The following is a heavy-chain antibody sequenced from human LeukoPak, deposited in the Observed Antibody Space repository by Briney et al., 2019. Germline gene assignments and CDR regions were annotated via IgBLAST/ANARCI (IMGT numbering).Heavy chain of an antibody. V-gene: IGHV5-51*01. CDR3: ARQGFVASYGVDV. CDR1: GYSFKNYW. J-gene: IGHJ6*02. CDR2: IYPGDSKT. Sequence: GESLKISCKGPGYSFKNYWIAWVRQMPGKGLEWMGIIYPGDSKTIYNPSFQGQVTISADKSISTAYLQWSSLKASDTAKYYCARQGFVASYGVDVWGQGTTVTVSS.